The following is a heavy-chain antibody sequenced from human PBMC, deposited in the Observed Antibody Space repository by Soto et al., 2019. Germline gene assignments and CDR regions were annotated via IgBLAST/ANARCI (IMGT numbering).Heavy chain of an antibody. Sequence: GGSLRLSCAASGFTFSSYGMHWVRQAPGKGLEWVAVIWYDGSNKYYADSVRGRFTISRDNSKNTLYLQMNSLRAEDTAVYYRARVLERHKLERQGSKDPWGQGTLVTVSS. CDR1: GFTFSSYG. J-gene: IGHJ5*02. D-gene: IGHD1-1*01. CDR2: IWYDGSNK. CDR3: ARVLERHKLERQGSKDP. V-gene: IGHV3-33*01.